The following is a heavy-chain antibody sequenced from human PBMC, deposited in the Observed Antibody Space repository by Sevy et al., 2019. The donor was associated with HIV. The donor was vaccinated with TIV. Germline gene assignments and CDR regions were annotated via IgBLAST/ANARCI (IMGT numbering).Heavy chain of an antibody. J-gene: IGHJ4*02. CDR1: GFTFSSFA. CDR2: ISGSGGRT. Sequence: GGSLRLSSAASGFTFSSFAMTWVRQPPGKGLEWVSAISGSGGRTYYVDSVKGRFTISRDNSKNTVSLQMNSLRVEDTAVYYCAKERVSTESFFDYWGQGILVTVSS. D-gene: IGHD3-9*01. V-gene: IGHV3-23*01. CDR3: AKERVSTESFFDY.